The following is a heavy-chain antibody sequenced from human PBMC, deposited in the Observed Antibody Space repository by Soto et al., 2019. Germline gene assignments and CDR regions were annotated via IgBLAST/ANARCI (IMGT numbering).Heavy chain of an antibody. V-gene: IGHV1-69*02. D-gene: IGHD4-17*01. J-gene: IGHJ6*02. CDR3: ARPRGTTVTSGGMDV. CDR2: IIPILGIA. CDR1: GGTFSSYT. Sequence: QVQLVQSGAEVKKPGSSVKVSCKASGGTFSSYTISWVRQAPGQGLEWMGRIIPILGIANYAQKFQGRVKITADKSTSTAYMELSSLRSEDTAVYYCARPRGTTVTSGGMDVWGQGTTVTVSS.